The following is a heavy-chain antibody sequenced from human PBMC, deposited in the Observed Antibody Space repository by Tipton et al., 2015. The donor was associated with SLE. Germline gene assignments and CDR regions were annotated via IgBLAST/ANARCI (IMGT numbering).Heavy chain of an antibody. Sequence: TLSLTCTVSGGSISSYYWSWIRQPPGKGLEWIGYIYYSGSTNYNPSLKSRVTISVGTSKNQFSLKLSSVTAADTAVYYWARWAGPTVNFDYWGQGTLVTVPS. J-gene: IGHJ4*02. CDR1: GGSISSYY. CDR3: ARWAGPTVNFDY. D-gene: IGHD4-11*01. V-gene: IGHV4-59*01. CDR2: IYYSGST.